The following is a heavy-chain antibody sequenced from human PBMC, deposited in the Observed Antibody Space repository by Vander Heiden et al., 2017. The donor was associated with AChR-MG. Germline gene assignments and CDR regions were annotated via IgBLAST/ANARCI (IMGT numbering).Heavy chain of an antibody. CDR3: ARRDHYYYYMDV. V-gene: IGHV3-30-3*01. CDR1: GFPFSAYA. J-gene: IGHJ6*03. Sequence: QVQLVEFGGGVVQPGRSLLLPCAASGFPFSAYATLQVRPAPGKRLEWVAAISYDGNNKYYADSAKGRFTFSRDDSNNTLSLQMNSLRTEDTAVYYCARRDHYYYYMDVWGKGTAVTVSS. CDR2: ISYDGNNK.